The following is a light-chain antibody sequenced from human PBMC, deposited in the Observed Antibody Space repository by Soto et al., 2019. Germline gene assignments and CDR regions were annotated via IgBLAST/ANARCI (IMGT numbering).Light chain of an antibody. J-gene: IGKJ5*01. CDR2: GAS. CDR3: QQFGSSPIT. Sequence: EIVLTQSPGTLSLSPGERATLSCRASQSVSSSYLAWYQQKPGQSPSLLIYGASSRATGIPDRFSGSGSGTEFTLTISGLEPEDFAVFYCQQFGSSPITVGQGTRLEI. V-gene: IGKV3-20*01. CDR1: QSVSSSY.